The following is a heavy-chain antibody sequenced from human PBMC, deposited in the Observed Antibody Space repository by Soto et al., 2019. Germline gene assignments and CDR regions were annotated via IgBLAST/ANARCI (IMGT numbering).Heavy chain of an antibody. J-gene: IGHJ4*02. D-gene: IGHD3-22*01. V-gene: IGHV3-66*01. CDR1: GFTFSNYA. CDR2: IYSGGST. CDR3: AKDPSSGYYYY. Sequence: GGSLRLSCAASGFTFSNYAMSWVRQAPGKGLEWVSVIYSGGSTYYADSVKGRFTISRDNSKNTLYLQMNSLRAEDTAVYYCAKDPSSGYYYYWGQGTLVTVSS.